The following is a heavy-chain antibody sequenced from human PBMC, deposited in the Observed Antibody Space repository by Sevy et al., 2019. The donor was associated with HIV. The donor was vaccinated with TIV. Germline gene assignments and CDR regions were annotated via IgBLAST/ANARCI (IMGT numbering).Heavy chain of an antibody. D-gene: IGHD2-21*02. CDR2: ISYSGTNK. Sequence: GGSLRLSCAASGFTFTLYAIHWVRQAPGKGLEWVALISYSGTNKYYADSVKGRFTISRNDSKNTAYLQMNNLRTDNPAVYYCASVAVEYCTDDCYQRFDYWGQGTQVTVSS. CDR1: GFTFTLYA. V-gene: IGHV3-30-3*01. J-gene: IGHJ4*02. CDR3: ASVAVEYCTDDCYQRFDY.